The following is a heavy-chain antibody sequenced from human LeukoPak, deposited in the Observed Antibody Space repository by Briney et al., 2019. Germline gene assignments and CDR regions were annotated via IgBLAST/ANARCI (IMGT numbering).Heavy chain of an antibody. D-gene: IGHD4-23*01. V-gene: IGHV4-59*08. CDR3: ARQGDGGRAYDH. Sequence: PSETLSLTCTVSGGSISSYYWSWIRQPPGKGLEWIGYIYYSGSTNYNPSLKSRVTISVDTSKNQFSLKLTSVTAADTAAYYCARQGDGGRAYDHWGQGILVTVSS. J-gene: IGHJ4*02. CDR2: IYYSGST. CDR1: GGSISSYY.